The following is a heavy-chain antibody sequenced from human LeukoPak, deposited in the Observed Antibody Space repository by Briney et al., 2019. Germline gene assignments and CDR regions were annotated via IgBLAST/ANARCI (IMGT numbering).Heavy chain of an antibody. CDR3: ATLLEWLLPFDY. CDR2: ISGSGGST. D-gene: IGHD3-3*01. V-gene: IGHV3-23*01. CDR1: GFSFSSYA. J-gene: IGHJ4*02. Sequence: GGSLRLSCAASGFSFSSYAMSWVRQAPGKGLEWVSAISGSGGSTYYADSVKGRFTISRDNSKNTLYLQMNSLRAEDTAVYYCATLLEWLLPFDYWGQGTLVTVSS.